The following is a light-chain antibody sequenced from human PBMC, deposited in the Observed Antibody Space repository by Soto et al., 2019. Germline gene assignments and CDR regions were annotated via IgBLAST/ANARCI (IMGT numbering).Light chain of an antibody. CDR2: EVS. Sequence: QSALTQPPSASGSPGQSVTISCTGTSSDVGGYNYVSWYQQHPGKAPKHMMYEVSKRPSGVPDRFSGSKSGNTASLTVSGLQAEDEADYYCSSYAGSNNLVFGGGTKLTVL. CDR1: SSDVGGYNY. V-gene: IGLV2-8*01. J-gene: IGLJ3*02. CDR3: SSYAGSNNLV.